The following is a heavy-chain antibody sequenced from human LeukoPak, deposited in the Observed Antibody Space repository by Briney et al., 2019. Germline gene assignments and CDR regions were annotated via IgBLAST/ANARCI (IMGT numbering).Heavy chain of an antibody. V-gene: IGHV1-8*02. CDR2: MNPNSGNT. Sequence: ASVKVSCKASGYTFTGYYMHWVRQAPGQGLEWMGWMNPNSGNTGYAQKFQGRVTMTRNTSISTAYMELSSLRSEDTAVYYCARGRIRGYYDILTGYPQLDWFDPWGQGTLVTVSS. CDR1: GYTFTGYY. J-gene: IGHJ5*02. CDR3: ARGRIRGYYDILTGYPQLDWFDP. D-gene: IGHD3-9*01.